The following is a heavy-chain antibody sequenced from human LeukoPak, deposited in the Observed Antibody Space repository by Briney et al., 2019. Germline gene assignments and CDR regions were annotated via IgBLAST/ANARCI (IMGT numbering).Heavy chain of an antibody. Sequence: SETLSLTCTVSGGSISSYYGGWIRQPPGKGLEWIGYIYYSGSTNYNPSLKSRVTISVDTSKNQFSLKLSSVTAADTAVYYCARRRITIFGVVIDAFDIWGQGTMVTVSS. CDR3: ARRRITIFGVVIDAFDI. V-gene: IGHV4-59*08. CDR1: GGSISSYY. CDR2: IYYSGST. D-gene: IGHD3-3*01. J-gene: IGHJ3*02.